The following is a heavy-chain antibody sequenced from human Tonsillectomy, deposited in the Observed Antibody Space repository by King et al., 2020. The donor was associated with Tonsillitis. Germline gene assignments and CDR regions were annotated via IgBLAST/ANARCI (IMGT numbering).Heavy chain of an antibody. CDR1: GCSISSSNW. J-gene: IGHJ3*02. CDR2: IYHSGSI. V-gene: IGHV4-4*02. Sequence: QLQESGPGLVKPSGTLSLTCAVSGCSISSSNWWSWVRQPPGEGLGWIGEIYHSGSINYNPSLKGPVTISVDKSKKQFSLKRSSVTAADTAVYYCAGAGTYYYDSSGYLGAFDIWGQGTMVTVSS. CDR3: AGAGTYYYDSSGYLGAFDI. D-gene: IGHD3-22*01.